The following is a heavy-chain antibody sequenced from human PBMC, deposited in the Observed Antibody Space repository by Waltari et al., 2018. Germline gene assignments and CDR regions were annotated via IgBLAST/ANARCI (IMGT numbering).Heavy chain of an antibody. CDR3: ARGKWEPHRVAFDI. CDR2: INHSGST. CDR1: GGSISSGGYY. V-gene: IGHV4-31*03. J-gene: IGHJ3*02. Sequence: QVQLQESGPGLVKPSQTLSLTCTVSGGSISSGGYYWSWIRQPPGKGLEWIGEINHSGSTNYNPSLKSRVTISVDTSKNQFSLKLSSVTAADTAVYYCARGKWEPHRVAFDIWGQGTMVTVSS. D-gene: IGHD1-26*01.